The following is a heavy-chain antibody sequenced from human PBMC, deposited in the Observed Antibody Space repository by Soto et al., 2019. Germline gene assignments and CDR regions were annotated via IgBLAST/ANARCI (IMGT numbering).Heavy chain of an antibody. J-gene: IGHJ3*02. D-gene: IGHD3-22*01. CDR1: GYTFSSYG. V-gene: IGHV1-18*01. CDR2: ISADNANT. CDR3: ASSQYFQSSGYHHDAFDI. Sequence: ASVKVSCKASGYTFSSYGFSWVRQAPGQGLEWMGWISADNANTNYAQKFQGRVTMSTDTSTSTAYMELRSLRSDDTAVYYCASSQYFQSSGYHHDAFDIWGQGTMVTVSS.